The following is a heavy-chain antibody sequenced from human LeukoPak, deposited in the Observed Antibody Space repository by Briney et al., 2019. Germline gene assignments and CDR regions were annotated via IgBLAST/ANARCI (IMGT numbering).Heavy chain of an antibody. V-gene: IGHV4-34*01. Sequence: SETLSLTCAVYGGSFSGYYWSWIRQPPGKGLEWIGEINHSGSTNYNPSLKSRVTISVDTSKNQFSLKLSSVTAADTAVYYCARVLTTVVSYYFDYWGQGTLVTVSS. D-gene: IGHD4-17*01. CDR3: ARVLTTVVSYYFDY. CDR2: INHSGST. J-gene: IGHJ4*02. CDR1: GGSFSGYY.